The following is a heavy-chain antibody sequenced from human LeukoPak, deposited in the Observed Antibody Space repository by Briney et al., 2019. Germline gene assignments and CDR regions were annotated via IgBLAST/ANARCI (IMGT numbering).Heavy chain of an antibody. D-gene: IGHD3-22*01. V-gene: IGHV1-69*05. CDR3: ARGWEYYYDSSGYYFHY. Sequence: SVKVSCKASGGTFSSYAISWVRQAPGQGLEWMGRIIPIFGTANYAQKFQGRVTITTDESTSTAYMELSSLRSEDTAVYYCARGWEYYYDSSGYYFHYWGQGTLVTVSS. J-gene: IGHJ4*02. CDR1: GGTFSSYA. CDR2: IIPIFGTA.